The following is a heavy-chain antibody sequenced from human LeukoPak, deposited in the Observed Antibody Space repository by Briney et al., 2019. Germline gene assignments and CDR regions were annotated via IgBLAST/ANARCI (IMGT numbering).Heavy chain of an antibody. Sequence: SETLSLTCAVYGGSFSGYYWSWIRQPPGKGLEWIGEINHSGSTNYNPSLKSRVTISVDTSKNQFSLKLSSVTAADTAVYYCARFHGGRDFWWWDYWGQGTLVTVLS. CDR2: INHSGST. CDR3: ARFHGGRDFWWWDY. V-gene: IGHV4-34*01. D-gene: IGHD3-3*01. J-gene: IGHJ4*02. CDR1: GGSFSGYY.